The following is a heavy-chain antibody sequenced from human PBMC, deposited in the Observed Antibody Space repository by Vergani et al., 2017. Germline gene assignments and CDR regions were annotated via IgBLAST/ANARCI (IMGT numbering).Heavy chain of an antibody. CDR3: VRGGRGDHGDFWSKLGP. CDR2: ISNDGGNK. V-gene: IGHV3-30*03. CDR1: GFTFSSYA. J-gene: IGHJ5*02. D-gene: IGHD2-21*02. Sequence: VQLLESGGNLIQPGGSLRLSCGASGFTFSSYAMNWVRQAPGKGLEWVAVISNDGGNKYYADSVKGRFTIYKDNTVDMLSLQMNRLRPDDTAVYYCVRGGRGDHGDFWSKLGPWGQGTRVIVSS.